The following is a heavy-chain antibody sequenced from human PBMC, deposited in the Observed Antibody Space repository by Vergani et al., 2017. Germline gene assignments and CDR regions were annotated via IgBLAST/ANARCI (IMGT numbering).Heavy chain of an antibody. J-gene: IGHJ4*02. Sequence: QVQLVQSGAEVKKPGSSVKVSCKASGGTFSSYAISWVRQAPGQGLEWMGGIIPIFGTANYAQKFQGRVTITADESTSTAYMELSSLRSEDTAVYYCASEARNYDIFTGSSGFDYWGQGTLVTVSS. D-gene: IGHD3-9*01. CDR1: GGTFSSYA. CDR2: IIPIFGTA. V-gene: IGHV1-69*01. CDR3: ASEARNYDIFTGSSGFDY.